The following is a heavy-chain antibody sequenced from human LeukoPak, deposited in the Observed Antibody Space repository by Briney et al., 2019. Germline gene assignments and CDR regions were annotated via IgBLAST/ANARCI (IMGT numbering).Heavy chain of an antibody. J-gene: IGHJ4*02. Sequence: GGSLRLSCAASGFTFSSYGMHWVRQAPGKGLEWVAVISYDGSNKYYADSVKGRFTISRDNSKNTLYLQMNSLRAEDTAVYYCARDGELVVVTAILDYWGQGTLVTVSS. CDR3: ARDGELVVVTAILDY. D-gene: IGHD2-21*02. V-gene: IGHV3-30*03. CDR2: ISYDGSNK. CDR1: GFTFSSYG.